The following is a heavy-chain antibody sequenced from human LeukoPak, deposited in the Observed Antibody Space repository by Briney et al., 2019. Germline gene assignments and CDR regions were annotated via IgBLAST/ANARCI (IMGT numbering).Heavy chain of an antibody. V-gene: IGHV4-4*07. CDR3: ARGVVPAALYGMDV. J-gene: IGHJ6*02. CDR2: IYTSGST. Sequence: PSETLSLTCTVSGGSISSYYGSWIRQPAGKGLEWIGRIYTSGSTNYNPSLKSRVTMSVDTSKNQFSLKLSSVTAADTAVYYCARGVVPAALYGMDVWGQGTTVTVSS. D-gene: IGHD2-2*01. CDR1: GGSISSYY.